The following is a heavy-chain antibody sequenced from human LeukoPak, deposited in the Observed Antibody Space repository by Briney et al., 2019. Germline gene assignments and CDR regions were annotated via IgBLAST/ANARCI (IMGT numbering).Heavy chain of an antibody. CDR3: ARSESIIMKFGGAFDI. Sequence: SETLSLTCTVSGGSIGSYYWSWIRQPPGRGLEWIVYIYYSGTTNYNPSLKSRDTISVDTSKNQFSLNLSSVTAADTALYYCARSESIIMKFGGAFDIWGQGTMVTVSS. D-gene: IGHD3-16*01. V-gene: IGHV4-59*08. J-gene: IGHJ3*02. CDR2: IYYSGTT. CDR1: GGSIGSYY.